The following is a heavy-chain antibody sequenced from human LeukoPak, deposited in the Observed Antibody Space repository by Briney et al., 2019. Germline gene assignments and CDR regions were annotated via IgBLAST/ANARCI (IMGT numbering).Heavy chain of an antibody. CDR1: GFTFSSYS. J-gene: IGHJ4*02. CDR3: ARLPVAGTDFDY. Sequence: GGSLRLSCAASGFTFSSYSMNWVRQAPGKGLEWVSSISSSSSYIYYADSVKGRFTISRDNAKNSLYLQMNSLRAEDTAVYYCARLPVAGTDFDYWGQGTLVTVSS. V-gene: IGHV3-21*01. D-gene: IGHD6-19*01. CDR2: ISSSSSYI.